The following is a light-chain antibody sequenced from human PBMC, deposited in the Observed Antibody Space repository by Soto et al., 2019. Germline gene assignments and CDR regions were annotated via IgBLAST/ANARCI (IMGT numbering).Light chain of an antibody. J-gene: IGLJ1*01. CDR1: SSNIGRNT. CDR2: SNN. CDR3: AAWDDSLNGPV. Sequence: QAVVTQPPSASGTPGQRVTISCSGSSSNIGRNTVNWYQQLPGTAPKLLIYSNNQRPSGVSDRFSGSKSGTSASLAISGLQSEDEADYYCAAWDDSLNGPVFGTGTKLTVL. V-gene: IGLV1-44*01.